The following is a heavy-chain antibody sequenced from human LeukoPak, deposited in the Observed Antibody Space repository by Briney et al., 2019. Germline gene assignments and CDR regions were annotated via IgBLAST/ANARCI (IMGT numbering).Heavy chain of an antibody. CDR3: AKTSGGNY. D-gene: IGHD2-15*01. J-gene: IGHJ4*02. CDR1: GFTFSSYD. V-gene: IGHV3-23*01. CDR2: ISSGGGST. Sequence: GGSLRLSCAASGFTFSSYDVTWVRQAPGKGLEWVSGISSGGGSTYYADSVKGRFTISRDNSKDTLYLQMNSLRAEDTAVYYCAKTSGGNYWGQGTLVTVSS.